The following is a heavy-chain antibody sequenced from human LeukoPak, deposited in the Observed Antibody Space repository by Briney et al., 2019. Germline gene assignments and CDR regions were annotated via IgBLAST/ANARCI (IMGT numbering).Heavy chain of an antibody. D-gene: IGHD6-13*01. V-gene: IGHV4-59*01. CDR2: IYYSGST. CDR1: GGSISSYY. Sequence: SETLSLTCTVSGGSISSYYWSWIRQPPGKGPEWIGYIYYSGSTNYNPSLKSRVTISVDTSKNQFSLKLSSVTAADTAVYYCASLYSSSWSDAFDIWGQGTMVTVSS. J-gene: IGHJ3*02. CDR3: ASLYSSSWSDAFDI.